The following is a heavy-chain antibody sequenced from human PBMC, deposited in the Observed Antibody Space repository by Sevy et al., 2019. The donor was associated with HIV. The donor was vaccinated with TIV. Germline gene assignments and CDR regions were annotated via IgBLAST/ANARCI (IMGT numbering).Heavy chain of an antibody. J-gene: IGHJ4*02. Sequence: ASVKVSCKASGYTFTNYYRHWVRQAPGQGLEWMGIIHPSGGRTSYAQRFQGRVTMTSDTSTTTVYMDLSSLRSEDTAVYYCARGNYYDNSGFPLYYFDYWGRGTPVTVSS. D-gene: IGHD3-22*01. V-gene: IGHV1-46*01. CDR2: IHPSGGRT. CDR1: GYTFTNYY. CDR3: ARGNYYDNSGFPLYYFDY.